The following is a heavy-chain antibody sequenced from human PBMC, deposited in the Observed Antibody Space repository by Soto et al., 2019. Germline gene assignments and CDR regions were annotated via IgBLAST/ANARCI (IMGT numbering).Heavy chain of an antibody. CDR1: GGTFSSYT. CDR2: IIPILGIA. CDR3: AKPWGTMVRGIILTSYYFDY. J-gene: IGHJ4*02. Sequence: SVKVSCKASGGTFSSYTISWVRQAPGQGLEWMGRIIPILGIANYAQKFQGRVTITADKSTSTAYMELSSLRSEDTAVYYCAKPWGTMVRGIILTSYYFDYWGRGTLDTVSS. V-gene: IGHV1-69*02. D-gene: IGHD3-10*01.